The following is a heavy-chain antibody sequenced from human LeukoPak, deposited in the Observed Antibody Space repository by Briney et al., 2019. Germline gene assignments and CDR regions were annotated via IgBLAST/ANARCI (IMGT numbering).Heavy chain of an antibody. CDR2: MNPNSGNT. J-gene: IGHJ4*02. V-gene: IGHV1-8*01. CDR3: ARRVAARRVDDY. CDR1: GYTFTSYD. Sequence: GASVEVSCKASGYTFTSYDINWVRQATGQGLEWMGWMNPNSGNTGYAQKFQGRVTMTRNTSISTAYMELSSLRSEDTAVYYCARRVAARRVDDYWGQGTLVTVSS. D-gene: IGHD6-6*01.